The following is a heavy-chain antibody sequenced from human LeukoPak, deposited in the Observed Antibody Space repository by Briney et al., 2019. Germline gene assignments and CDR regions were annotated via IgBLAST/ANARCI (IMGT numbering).Heavy chain of an antibody. CDR2: ISSSGNT. V-gene: IGHV4-4*07. J-gene: IGHJ4*02. CDR1: GGSMQTYY. Sequence: PSETLSLTCTVSGGSMQTYYWSWIRQPAGKRLEWIGRISSSGNTNSNPSLKSRLTMSVDTSKNQLSLKLNSVTAADTAVYYCARGQLGDAYNFEYWGQGTVVTVSS. D-gene: IGHD5-24*01. CDR3: ARGQLGDAYNFEY.